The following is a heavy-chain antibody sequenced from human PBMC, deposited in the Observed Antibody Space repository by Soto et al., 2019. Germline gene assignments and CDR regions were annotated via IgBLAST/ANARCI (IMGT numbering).Heavy chain of an antibody. Sequence: QVQLVQSGAEVKKPGASVKVSCTASGYTFTHYAIHWVRHAPGQRLEWMGFINAGSGNTKYSQTFQGRLTFTKDTSAGTAYLDLSSLRSEGTAIYYCARGLAADGAWGQGTLVTVSS. CDR3: ARGLAADGA. CDR2: INAGSGNT. V-gene: IGHV1-3*01. CDR1: GYTFTHYA. D-gene: IGHD6-13*01. J-gene: IGHJ5*02.